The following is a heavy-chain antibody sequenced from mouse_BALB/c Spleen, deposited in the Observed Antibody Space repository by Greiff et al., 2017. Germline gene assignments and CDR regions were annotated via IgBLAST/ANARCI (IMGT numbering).Heavy chain of an antibody. Sequence: VQLQQSGAELAKPGASVKMSCKASGYTFTSYRMHWVKQRPGQGLEWIGYINPSTGYTEYNQKFKDKATLTADKSSSTAYMQLSSLTSEDSAVYYCARDGYGRTWFAYWGQGTLVTVSA. CDR3: ARDGYGRTWFAY. V-gene: IGHV1-4*01. J-gene: IGHJ3*01. CDR2: INPSTGYT. D-gene: IGHD2-2*01. CDR1: GYTFTSYR.